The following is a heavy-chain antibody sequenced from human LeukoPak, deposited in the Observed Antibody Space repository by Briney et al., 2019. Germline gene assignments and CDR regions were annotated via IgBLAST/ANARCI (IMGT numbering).Heavy chain of an antibody. CDR3: AKKGYSSGKTDAFDI. V-gene: IGHV3-30-3*02. CDR1: GFTFTSYA. CDR2: ISPDGSNK. Sequence: GRSLRLSCEASGFTFTSYAIHWVRQAPGKGLEWVAVISPDGSNKYYADSVKGRFTISRDNSKNTLYLQMSSLRAEDTAIYYCAKKGYSSGKTDAFDIWGQGTMVTVSS. D-gene: IGHD6-19*01. J-gene: IGHJ3*02.